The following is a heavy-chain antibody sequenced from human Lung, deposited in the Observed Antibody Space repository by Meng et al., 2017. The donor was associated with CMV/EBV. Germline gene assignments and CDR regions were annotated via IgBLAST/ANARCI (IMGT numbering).Heavy chain of an antibody. D-gene: IGHD2-2*02. J-gene: IGHJ5*01. V-gene: IGHV1-46*01. Sequence: ASXXVSXKASGYTFTSYYMHWVRQAPGQGLEWMGIINPSGGSTSYAQKFQGRVTMTRDTSTSTVYMELSSLRSEDTAVYYCARDNEDPEGYQLLYKRESWFDSXGQAXLVTVSS. CDR2: INPSGGST. CDR1: GYTFTSYY. CDR3: ARDNEDPEGYQLLYKRESWFDS.